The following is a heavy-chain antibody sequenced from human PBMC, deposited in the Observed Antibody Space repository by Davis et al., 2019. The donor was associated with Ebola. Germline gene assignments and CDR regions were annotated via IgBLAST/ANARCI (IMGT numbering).Heavy chain of an antibody. CDR3: AKESKYCTSTTCPPYDYMDV. D-gene: IGHD2-2*01. CDR2: ITTSGANT. V-gene: IGHV3-23*01. CDR1: GFTFSSND. Sequence: PGGSLRLSCAASGFTFSSNDMSWVRQAPGKGLEWVSSITTSGANTYYADSLKGRFTVSRDNSKNTLFLEINNLRAEDTAVYYFAKESKYCTSTTCPPYDYMDVWGKGTTITVSS. J-gene: IGHJ6*03.